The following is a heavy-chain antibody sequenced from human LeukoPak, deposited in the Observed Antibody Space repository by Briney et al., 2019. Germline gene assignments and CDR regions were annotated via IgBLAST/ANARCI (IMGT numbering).Heavy chain of an antibody. Sequence: PSETLSLTCTVSGGSINRYYWSWIRQPPGKGLEWIGEINHSGSTNYNPSLKSRVTISVDTSKNQFSLKLSSVTAADTAVYYCARRSVVTAINFDAFDMWGQGTMVTVSS. CDR1: GGSINRYY. V-gene: IGHV4-59*08. CDR2: INHSGST. CDR3: ARRSVVTAINFDAFDM. D-gene: IGHD2-21*02. J-gene: IGHJ3*02.